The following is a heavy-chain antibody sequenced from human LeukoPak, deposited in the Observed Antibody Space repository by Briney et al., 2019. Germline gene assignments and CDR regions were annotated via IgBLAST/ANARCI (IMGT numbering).Heavy chain of an antibody. CDR3: AKRSRVATMRPHLDY. V-gene: IGHV3-23*01. J-gene: IGHJ4*02. CDR1: GFTFSSYA. CDR2: ISGSGGST. D-gene: IGHD5-24*01. Sequence: GGSLRLSCAASGFTFSSYAMSWLRQAPGKGLEWVSAISGSGGSTYYADSVKGRFTISRDNSKNTLYLQMNSLRAEDTAVYYCAKRSRVATMRPHLDYWGQGTLVTVSS.